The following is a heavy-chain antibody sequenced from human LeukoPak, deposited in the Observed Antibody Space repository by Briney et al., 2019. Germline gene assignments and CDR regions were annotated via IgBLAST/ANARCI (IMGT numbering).Heavy chain of an antibody. CDR2: INPKSGGT. CDR1: GYTFTGYY. CDR3: ATSGGTSGPELDY. D-gene: IGHD3-3*01. Sequence: GASVKVSCKASGYTFTGYYMHWVRQAPGHGLEWMGWINPKSGGTNYAQKFQGRVTMTRDTSISTAYMEVSRMTSDDTAVYYCATSGGTSGPELDYWGQGTLVTVSS. V-gene: IGHV1-2*02. J-gene: IGHJ4*02.